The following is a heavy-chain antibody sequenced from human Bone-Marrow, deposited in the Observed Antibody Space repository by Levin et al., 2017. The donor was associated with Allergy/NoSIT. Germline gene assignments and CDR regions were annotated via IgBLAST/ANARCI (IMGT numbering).Heavy chain of an antibody. CDR1: GLAFSRYS. CDR2: ISSDSGQI. D-gene: IGHD4-17*01. CDR3: ARTDATNYRVYGAAVSDY. J-gene: IGHJ4*02. Sequence: PGGSLRLSCAASGLAFSRYSMNWVRQAPGKGLEWVSSISSDSGQIFYADSVRGRFTISRDNAQNSLFLQMNSLTAEDTAVYYCARTDATNYRVYGAAVSDYWGQGTLVTVSS. V-gene: IGHV3-21*04.